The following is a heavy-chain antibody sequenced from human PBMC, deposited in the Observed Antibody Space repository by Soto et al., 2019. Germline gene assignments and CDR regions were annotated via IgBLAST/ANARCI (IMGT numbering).Heavy chain of an antibody. V-gene: IGHV3-33*01. Sequence: VQLVESGGGVVQPGRSLRLSCAASGFTFSSYGMHWVRQAPGKGLEWVAVMWYDGSNKYYADSVKGRFTISRDNSKNTLYLQMNSLRAEDTAVYYCARGDTRYCSGGSCSPLDYWGQGTLVTVSS. J-gene: IGHJ4*02. CDR2: MWYDGSNK. CDR1: GFTFSSYG. D-gene: IGHD2-15*01. CDR3: ARGDTRYCSGGSCSPLDY.